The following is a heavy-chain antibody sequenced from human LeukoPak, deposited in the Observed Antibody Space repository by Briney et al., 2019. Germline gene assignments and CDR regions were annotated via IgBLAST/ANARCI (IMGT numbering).Heavy chain of an antibody. Sequence: SETLSLTSTVPGGSISSYYWSWIRQPPGKGLEWIGYIYYSGSTNYNPSLKSRVTISVDTSKNQFSLKLSSVTAADTAVYYCARGVEPDAFDIWGQGTMVTVSS. D-gene: IGHD1-14*01. J-gene: IGHJ3*02. V-gene: IGHV4-59*01. CDR2: IYYSGST. CDR1: GGSISSYY. CDR3: ARGVEPDAFDI.